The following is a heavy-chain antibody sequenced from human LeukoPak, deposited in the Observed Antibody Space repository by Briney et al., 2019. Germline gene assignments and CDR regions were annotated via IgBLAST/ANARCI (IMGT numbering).Heavy chain of an antibody. J-gene: IGHJ4*02. D-gene: IGHD6-13*01. V-gene: IGHV4-39*01. CDR1: GGSISSSSYY. Sequence: SETLSLTCTVSGGSISSSSYYWGWIRQPPGKGLEWIGSIYYSGSTYYNPSLKSRVTISVDTSKNQFSLKLSSVTAADTAVYYCAVSSSWSGIDYWGQGTLVTVSS. CDR3: AVSSSWSGIDY. CDR2: IYYSGST.